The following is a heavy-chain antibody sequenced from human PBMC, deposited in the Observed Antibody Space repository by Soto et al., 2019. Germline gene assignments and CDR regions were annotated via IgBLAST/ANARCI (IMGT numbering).Heavy chain of an antibody. CDR2: ISSNGGST. CDR1: VFTFSSYA. J-gene: IGHJ3*02. Sequence: GWSLRLSCSASVFTFSSYAMHWVRQAPGKGLEYVSAISSNGGSTYYADSVKGRFTISRDNSKNTPYLQMSSLRAEDTAVYYCVKDFGGVEMATITAFDIWGQGTMVTVSS. CDR3: VKDFGGVEMATITAFDI. V-gene: IGHV3-64D*06. D-gene: IGHD5-12*01.